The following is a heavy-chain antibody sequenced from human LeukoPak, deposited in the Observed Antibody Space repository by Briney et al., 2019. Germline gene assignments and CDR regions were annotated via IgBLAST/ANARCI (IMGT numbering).Heavy chain of an antibody. CDR1: GYTFTDYY. CDR3: LRDLTYGGISSPDC. Sequence: ASVKVSCKASGYTFTDYYMHWVRQAPGQGLERMGWINPNNGGTTYAQKFQGRVTMTRDTSISTAYMELGRLTSDDTAMYFCLRDLTYGGISSPDCWGQGSLVIVSS. CDR2: INPNNGGT. V-gene: IGHV1-2*02. D-gene: IGHD4/OR15-4a*01. J-gene: IGHJ4*02.